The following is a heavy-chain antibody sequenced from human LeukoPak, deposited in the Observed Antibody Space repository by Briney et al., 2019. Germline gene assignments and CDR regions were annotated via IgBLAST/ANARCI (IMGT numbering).Heavy chain of an antibody. CDR3: AREEEALDY. CDR2: ILHDGSKK. V-gene: IGHV3-30*04. Sequence: GGSLRLSCGATGFTFSSNKMHWVRQAPGKGLDWVALILHDGSKKYYADSVKGRFTISRDNSKNTLYLQMNSLIPEDTAVYYCAREEEALDYWGQGTLVTVSS. CDR1: GFTFSSNK. J-gene: IGHJ4*02.